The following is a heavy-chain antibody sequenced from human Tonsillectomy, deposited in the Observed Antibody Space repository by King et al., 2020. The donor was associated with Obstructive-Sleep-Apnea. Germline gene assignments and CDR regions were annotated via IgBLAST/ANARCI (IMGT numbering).Heavy chain of an antibody. CDR1: GYSFTSYW. V-gene: IGHV5-51*01. CDR2: IYPGDSDT. Sequence: VQLVESGAEVKKPGESLKISGKGSGYSFTSYWIGWVRQMPGKGLEWMGIIYPGDSDTRYSPSFQGQVTISADKSISTAYLQWSSLKASDTAMYYCARHDSSGYDIYYYYYVLDVWGQGTTVTVSS. J-gene: IGHJ6*02. CDR3: ARHDSSGYDIYYYYYVLDV. D-gene: IGHD5-12*01.